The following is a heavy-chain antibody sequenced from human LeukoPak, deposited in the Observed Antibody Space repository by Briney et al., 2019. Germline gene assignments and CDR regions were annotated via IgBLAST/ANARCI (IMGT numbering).Heavy chain of an antibody. Sequence: ASVKVSCKASGGAFSSYAISWVRQAPGQGLEWMGWTNPNSSGTNYAQKFQGRVTMTRDTSISTAYMELSRLRSDDTAVYYCARAPPEGIWGVVDYGMDVWGQGTTVTVSS. CDR3: ARAPPEGIWGVVDYGMDV. V-gene: IGHV1-2*02. CDR2: TNPNSSGT. J-gene: IGHJ6*02. CDR1: GGAFSSYA. D-gene: IGHD3-3*02.